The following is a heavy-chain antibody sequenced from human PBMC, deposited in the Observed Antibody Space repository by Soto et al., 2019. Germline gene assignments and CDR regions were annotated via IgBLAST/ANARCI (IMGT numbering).Heavy chain of an antibody. J-gene: IGHJ4*02. D-gene: IGHD3-9*01. Sequence: GGSLRLSCAASGFTFDDYAMHWVRQAPGKGLEWVSGISWNSGSIGYADSVKGRFTISRDNAKNSLYLQMNSLRAEDTALYYCAKALQPPSKYYDILTGYSTFDYWGQGTLVTVSS. CDR3: AKALQPPSKYYDILTGYSTFDY. CDR1: GFTFDDYA. CDR2: ISWNSGSI. V-gene: IGHV3-9*01.